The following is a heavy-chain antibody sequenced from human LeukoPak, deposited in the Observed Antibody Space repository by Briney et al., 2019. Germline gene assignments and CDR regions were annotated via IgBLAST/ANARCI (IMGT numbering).Heavy chain of an antibody. CDR3: ARGRSGYSSSWYRNWFDP. CDR2: FYYSGGT. D-gene: IGHD6-13*01. J-gene: IGHJ5*02. Sequence: SETLSLTCTVSGGSISSSTYYWGWIRQPPGKGLEWIGSFYYSGGTYYNPSLKSRVTISVDTSKNQFSLKLSPVAAADTAVYYCARGRSGYSSSWYRNWFDPWGQGTLVTVSS. V-gene: IGHV4-39*02. CDR1: GGSISSSTYY.